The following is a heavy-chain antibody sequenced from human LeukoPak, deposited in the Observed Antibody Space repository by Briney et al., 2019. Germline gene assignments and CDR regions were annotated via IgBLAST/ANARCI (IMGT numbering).Heavy chain of an antibody. J-gene: IGHJ4*02. V-gene: IGHV4-59*08. CDR1: GGSLRTYY. D-gene: IGHD6-19*01. CDR2: IYYSEST. Sequence: PSQTLSLTCTVSGGSLRTYYWSWIRQPPGKGLGWIGYIYYSESTNYNPSVKSRVTMSVDTSNNQCSLKLSSVTAADTAVYYCARHPSAVAGKTFDCWGQGTLVTVSS. CDR3: ARHPSAVAGKTFDC.